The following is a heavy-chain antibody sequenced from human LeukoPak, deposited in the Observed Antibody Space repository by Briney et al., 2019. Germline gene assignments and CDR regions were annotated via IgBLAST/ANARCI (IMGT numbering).Heavy chain of an antibody. CDR3: AKVSVCYGCYLDF. D-gene: IGHD3-16*01. V-gene: IGHV3-23*01. Sequence: PGGSLRLSCAASGYAFSSHCLTWVRQAPGKGLEWVSNINGPGDNPYYAETVKGRFTISRDNSKNTLYLQMHSLRAEDTAIYYCAKVSVCYGCYLDFWGQGTLVPVS. CDR1: GYAFSSHC. J-gene: IGHJ4*02. CDR2: INGPGDNP.